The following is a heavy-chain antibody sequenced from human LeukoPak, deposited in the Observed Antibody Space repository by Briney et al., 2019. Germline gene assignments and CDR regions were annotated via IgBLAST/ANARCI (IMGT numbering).Heavy chain of an antibody. CDR2: ISYDGSNK. CDR1: GFTFRSYA. J-gene: IGHJ5*01. V-gene: IGHV3-30*04. CDR3: SRDFLTASGSNWFDS. D-gene: IGHD6-13*01. Sequence: PGGSLRLSCAASGFTFRSYAMHWVRQAPGKGLEWVAVISYDGSNKFNADSVKGRFTISRDNSKSTLYLQMNSLRAEDTALYYCSRDFLTASGSNWFDSWGQGTLVTVSS.